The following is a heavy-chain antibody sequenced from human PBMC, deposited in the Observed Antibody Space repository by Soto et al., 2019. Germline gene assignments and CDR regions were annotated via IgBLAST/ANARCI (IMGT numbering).Heavy chain of an antibody. V-gene: IGHV4-39*01. J-gene: IGHJ3*02. CDR1: GGSISSSSYY. CDR2: IYYSGST. Sequence: SETLSLTCTVSGGSISSSSYYWGWIRQPPGKGLEWIGSIYYSGSTYYNPSLKSRVTISVDTSKNQFSLKLSSVTAADTAVYYCASTGYSSGWSAGGAFDIWGQGTMVTVPS. CDR3: ASTGYSSGWSAGGAFDI. D-gene: IGHD6-19*01.